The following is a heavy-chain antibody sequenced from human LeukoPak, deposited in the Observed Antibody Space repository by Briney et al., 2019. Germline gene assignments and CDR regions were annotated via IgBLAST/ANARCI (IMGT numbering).Heavy chain of an antibody. CDR2: IYYSGST. CDR1: GGSISSGGYY. J-gene: IGHJ4*02. CDR3: ARESAGDYYGSGSGWG. V-gene: IGHV4-31*03. D-gene: IGHD3-10*01. Sequence: SQTLSLTCTVSGGSISSGGYYWSWIRQHPGKGLEWIGYIYYSGSTYYNPSLKSRVTISVDTSKNQFSLKLSSVTAADTAVYYCARESAGDYYGSGSGWGWGQGTLVTVSS.